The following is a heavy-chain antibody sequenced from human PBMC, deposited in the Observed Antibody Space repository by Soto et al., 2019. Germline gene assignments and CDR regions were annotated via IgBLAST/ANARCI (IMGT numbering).Heavy chain of an antibody. CDR3: AKNQGVELVPLATVDWFDP. J-gene: IGHJ5*02. CDR2: LYDTGST. Sequence: PSETLSLTCIVSGDSVTTKNYYWNWIRQPPGRGLEWIGCLYDTGSTNYNPSLRSRVTMSADTSKNHISLRLTSVSAEDTAVYHCAKNQGVELVPLATVDWFDPWGQGSVVTVSS. D-gene: IGHD1-26*01. CDR1: GDSVTTKNYY. V-gene: IGHV4-61*03.